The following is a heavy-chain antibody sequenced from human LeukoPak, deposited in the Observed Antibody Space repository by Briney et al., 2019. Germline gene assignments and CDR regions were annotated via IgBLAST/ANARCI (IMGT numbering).Heavy chain of an antibody. J-gene: IGHJ4*02. Sequence: GGSLRLSCEASGFTFSLYWMSWVRQAPGKGLEWVANIKQDGSEKYYVDSVKGRFTISRDNAKNSLYLQMNSLRAEDTAVYYCARVEDGYWGQGTLVTVSS. CDR1: GFTFSLYW. CDR2: IKQDGSEK. CDR3: ARVEDGY. V-gene: IGHV3-7*01.